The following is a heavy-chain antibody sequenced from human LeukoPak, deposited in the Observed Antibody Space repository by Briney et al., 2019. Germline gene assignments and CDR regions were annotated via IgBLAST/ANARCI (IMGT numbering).Heavy chain of an antibody. V-gene: IGHV1-69*13. Sequence: SVKVSCKASGGTFRAFGINWVRQAPGQGVEWMGGIIPLFGTTDYAQKFQGRVTITADESTNTAYMELSSLRSDDTAIYYCARGRVIHFGGIDVFDIWGQGTMVTVSS. D-gene: IGHD4/OR15-4a*01. CDR1: GGTFRAFG. J-gene: IGHJ3*02. CDR2: IIPLFGTT. CDR3: ARGRVIHFGGIDVFDI.